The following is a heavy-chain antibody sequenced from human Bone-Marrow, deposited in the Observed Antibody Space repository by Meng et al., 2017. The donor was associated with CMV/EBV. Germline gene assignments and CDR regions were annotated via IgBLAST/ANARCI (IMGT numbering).Heavy chain of an antibody. V-gene: IGHV1-69*05. CDR3: ASTPERWLQTFDY. D-gene: IGHD5-24*01. Sequence: SVKVSCKASGGTFSSYAISWVRQAPGQGLEWMGGIIPIFGTANYAQKFQGRVTITTDESTSTAYMELSSLRSEDTAVYYCASTPERWLQTFDYWGQGTLVTVYS. J-gene: IGHJ4*02. CDR2: IIPIFGTA. CDR1: GGTFSSYA.